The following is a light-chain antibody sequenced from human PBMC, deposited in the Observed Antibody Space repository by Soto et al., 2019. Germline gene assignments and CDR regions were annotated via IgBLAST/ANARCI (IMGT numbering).Light chain of an antibody. Sequence: DIQMTQSPSSLSSPVGDRVTITCRASQGISNYFGWNQQKPGQAPKRLIYEISTLQRGVPSTFSGSGSGTEFTLTIHSLQAEDFATYYCLQHFGYPRTFGQGTKVELK. CDR3: LQHFGYPRT. CDR1: QGISNY. V-gene: IGKV1-17*01. J-gene: IGKJ1*01. CDR2: EIS.